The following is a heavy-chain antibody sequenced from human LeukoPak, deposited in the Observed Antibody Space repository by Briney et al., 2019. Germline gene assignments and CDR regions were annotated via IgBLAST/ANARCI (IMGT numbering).Heavy chain of an antibody. CDR1: GGTFSSYA. J-gene: IGHJ4*02. D-gene: IGHD2-2*01. CDR3: ARDVGEYCSSTNCYASNY. V-gene: IGHV1-69*13. CDR2: IIPIFGTA. Sequence: ASVKVSCKASGGTFSSYAISWVRQAPGQGLEWMGGIIPIFGTANYAQKFQGRVTITADESTSTAYMELSSLRSDDTAVYYCARDVGEYCSSTNCYASNYWGQGTLVTVSS.